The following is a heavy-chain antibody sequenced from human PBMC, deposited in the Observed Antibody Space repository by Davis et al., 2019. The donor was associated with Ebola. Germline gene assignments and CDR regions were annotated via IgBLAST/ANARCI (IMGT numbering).Heavy chain of an antibody. V-gene: IGHV3-7*01. J-gene: IGHJ3*02. CDR2: INQDGSEK. Sequence: GESLKISCAASGFTFSGFWMSWVRQAPGKGLEWVANINQDGSEKQYVDSVKGRFAISRDNAKSLLFLQMNSLRAEDTAVYYCARVALYAFDIWGHGTAVTVSS. CDR1: GFTFSGFW. CDR3: ARVALYAFDI.